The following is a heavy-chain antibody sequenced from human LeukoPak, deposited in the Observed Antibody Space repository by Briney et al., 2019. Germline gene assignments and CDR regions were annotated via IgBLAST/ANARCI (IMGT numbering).Heavy chain of an antibody. CDR1: GFTFSSYW. V-gene: IGHV3-7*01. CDR2: IKTDGSQI. CDR3: ARDSKDYGGTRALFDP. D-gene: IGHD4-23*01. Sequence: GGSLRLSCVASGFTFSSYWMTWVRQAPGKGLEWVANIKTDGSQIYYVDSVKGRFTISRDNAKNSLYLQMNSLRAEDTAVYYCARDSKDYGGTRALFDPWGQGTLVTVSS. J-gene: IGHJ5*02.